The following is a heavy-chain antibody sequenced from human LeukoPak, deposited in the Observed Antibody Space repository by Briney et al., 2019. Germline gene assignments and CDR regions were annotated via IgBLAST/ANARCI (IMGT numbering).Heavy chain of an antibody. D-gene: IGHD2-21*01. CDR1: GFIFSHYG. CDR3: ARELSQIVWGGLDY. CDR2: IQNDASTE. Sequence: GGSLGLSCAASGFIFSHYGMHWVRQAPGKGLEWVAVIQNDASTENFADSVKGRFTISRDNSKNTVFLQMNSLRVEDTAVYYCARELSQIVWGGLDYGGQGTLVTVSS. V-gene: IGHV3-33*05. J-gene: IGHJ4*02.